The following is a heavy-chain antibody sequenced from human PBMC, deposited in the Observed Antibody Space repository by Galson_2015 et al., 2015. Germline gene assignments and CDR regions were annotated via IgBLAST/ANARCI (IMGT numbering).Heavy chain of an antibody. V-gene: IGHV4-34*01. CDR1: GGSFSGYY. CDR2: INHSGST. J-gene: IGHJ4*02. D-gene: IGHD6-19*01. Sequence: SETLSLTCAVYGGSFSGYYWSWIRQPPGKGLEWIGEINHSGSTNYNPSLKSRVTISVDTSKNQFSLKLSSVTAADTAVYYCARDRSNIAVAGTGLFDYWGQGTLVTVSS. CDR3: ARDRSNIAVAGTGLFDY.